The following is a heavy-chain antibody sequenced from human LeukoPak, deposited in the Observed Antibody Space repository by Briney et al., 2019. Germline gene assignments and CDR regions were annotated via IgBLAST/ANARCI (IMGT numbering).Heavy chain of an antibody. V-gene: IGHV3-48*03. J-gene: IGHJ4*02. CDR3: VRDGYYDSSGYYYAYYFDY. CDR1: GFTFSNYE. CDR2: ISVSGRAM. Sequence: PGGSLRPSCTVSGFTFSNYEMNWVRQSPGKGLEWISYISVSGRAMYYADSVKGRFTISRDNAKNSLYLQINSLRVEDTAVYFCVRDGYYDSSGYYYAYYFDYWGQGTLVTVSS. D-gene: IGHD3-22*01.